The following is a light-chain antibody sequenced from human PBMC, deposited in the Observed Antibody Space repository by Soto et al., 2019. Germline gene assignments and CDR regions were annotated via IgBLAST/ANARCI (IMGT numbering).Light chain of an antibody. CDR3: ATWDDSLNGFYV. CDR2: RNN. V-gene: IGLV1-47*01. Sequence: QSLLTQPPSASGTPGQGVTISCSGSTSNIGSNYVYWYQQLPGTAPKLLIYRNNQRPSGVPDRFSGSKSGTSASLAISGLRSDDEADYFCATWDDSLNGFYVVGTRTKVTV. J-gene: IGLJ1*01. CDR1: TSNIGSNY.